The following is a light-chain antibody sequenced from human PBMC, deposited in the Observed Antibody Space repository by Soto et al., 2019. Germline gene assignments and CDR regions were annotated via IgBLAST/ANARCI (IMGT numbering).Light chain of an antibody. CDR3: QQYGSSSGLLT. V-gene: IGKV3-20*01. J-gene: IGKJ3*01. Sequence: EIVLTQSPGTLSLSPGERATLSCRASQSVSNTYLAWYQQKPGQAPRLLIYDASSRATGIPDRFSGSGSGTDFTLTISRLEPEDFAVYYCQQYGSSSGLLTFXPGTKVDIK. CDR1: QSVSNTY. CDR2: DAS.